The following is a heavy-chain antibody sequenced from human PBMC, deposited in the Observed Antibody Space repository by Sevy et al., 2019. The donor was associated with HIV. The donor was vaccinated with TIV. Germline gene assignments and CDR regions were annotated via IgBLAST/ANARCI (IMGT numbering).Heavy chain of an antibody. CDR3: ARVPHYYGSGIPLSPYYYGMDV. J-gene: IGHJ6*02. D-gene: IGHD3-10*01. CDR1: GYTFTSYD. CDR2: MNPNSGNT. V-gene: IGHV1-8*01. Sequence: ASVKVSCKASGYTFTSYDINWVRQATGQGLEWMGWMNPNSGNTGYAQKFQGRVTMTRNTSISTAYMELSSLRSEDMAVYYCARVPHYYGSGIPLSPYYYGMDVWGQGTTVTVSS.